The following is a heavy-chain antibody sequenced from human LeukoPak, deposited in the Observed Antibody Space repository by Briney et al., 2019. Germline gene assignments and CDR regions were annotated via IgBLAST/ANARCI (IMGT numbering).Heavy chain of an antibody. Sequence: ASVKVSCKASGGTFSSYAISWVRQAPGQGLEWMGRIIPILGIANYAQKFQGRVTITADKSTSTAYMELRSLRSDDTAVYNCARRNSNFGGSFAFDIWGQGTMVTVSS. V-gene: IGHV1-69*04. CDR2: IIPILGIA. J-gene: IGHJ3*02. CDR3: ARRNSNFGGSFAFDI. D-gene: IGHD1-7*01. CDR1: GGTFSSYA.